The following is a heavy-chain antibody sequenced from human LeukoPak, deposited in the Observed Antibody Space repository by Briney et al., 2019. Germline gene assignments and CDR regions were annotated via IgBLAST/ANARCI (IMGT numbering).Heavy chain of an antibody. D-gene: IGHD4-17*01. CDR1: GFTFSSYG. Sequence: LPGGSLRLSCATSGFTFSSYGMHWVRQAPGKGLEWVAVISYDGSNKYYADSVKGRFTISRDNSKNTLYLQMNSLRAEDTAVYYCAKAYYGDYPFDYWGQGTLVTVSS. V-gene: IGHV3-30*18. J-gene: IGHJ4*02. CDR2: ISYDGSNK. CDR3: AKAYYGDYPFDY.